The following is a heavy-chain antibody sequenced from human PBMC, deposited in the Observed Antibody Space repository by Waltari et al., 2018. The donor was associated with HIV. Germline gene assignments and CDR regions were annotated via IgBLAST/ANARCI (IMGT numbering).Heavy chain of an antibody. CDR1: GFTVSRSY. V-gene: IGHV3-53*01. J-gene: IGHJ2*01. CDR2: INSGGST. D-gene: IGHD4-4*01. Sequence: EVQLVESGGGLIQPGGSLRLSCAASGFTVSRSYMSWVRQAPGKGLEWVSVINSGGSTYYADSVKGRFTISRDNSKNTVFLQMNSLRADDTAVYYCARAGDSNFGYWCFNLWGRGTLLTVSS. CDR3: ARAGDSNFGYWCFNL.